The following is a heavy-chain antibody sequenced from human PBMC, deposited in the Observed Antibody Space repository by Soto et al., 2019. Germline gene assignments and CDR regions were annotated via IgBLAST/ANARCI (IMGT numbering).Heavy chain of an antibody. Sequence: QVQLQQWGAGLLKPSETLSLTCAVYGGSFSGYYWSWIRQPPGKGLELIGEINHSGSTNYNPSLKSRVTISVDTAKNQFSLKLSSVTAADTAVYYCARGSMIQLWSRYYFDYWGQGTLVTVSS. D-gene: IGHD5-18*01. CDR3: ARGSMIQLWSRYYFDY. J-gene: IGHJ4*02. CDR2: INHSGST. V-gene: IGHV4-34*01. CDR1: GGSFSGYY.